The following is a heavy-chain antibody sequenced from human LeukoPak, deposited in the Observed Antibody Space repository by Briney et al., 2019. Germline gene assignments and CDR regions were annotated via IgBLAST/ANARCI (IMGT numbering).Heavy chain of an antibody. V-gene: IGHV3-53*01. CDR1: GFTVSSNY. Sequence: PGGSLRLSCAASGFTVSSNYMSWVRQAPGKGLEWVSVIYSGGSTYYTDSVTGRFTISRDNSKNTLYLQMNSLRAEDTAVYYCATYSTRNAREFQSWGQGTLVTVSS. J-gene: IGHJ1*01. CDR3: ATYSTRNAREFQS. CDR2: IYSGGST. D-gene: IGHD4-11*01.